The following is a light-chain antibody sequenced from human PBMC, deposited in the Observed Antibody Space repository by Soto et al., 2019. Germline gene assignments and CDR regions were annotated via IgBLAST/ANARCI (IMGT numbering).Light chain of an antibody. CDR2: DDT. Sequence: QSALTHPASVSGSPGQSITISCTGTRRDVGGFDSVSWFQQHPGKAPKLMIYDDTNRPSGVSNRFSGSKSGNTASLTISGLQAEDEADYYCNSYTTISPPSYVFGSGTKVTVL. CDR1: RRDVGGFDS. CDR3: NSYTTISPPSYV. V-gene: IGLV2-14*01. J-gene: IGLJ1*01.